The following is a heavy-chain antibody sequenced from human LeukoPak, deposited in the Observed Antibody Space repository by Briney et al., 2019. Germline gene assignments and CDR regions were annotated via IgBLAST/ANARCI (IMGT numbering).Heavy chain of an antibody. CDR2: IYYSGST. D-gene: IGHD1-26*01. CDR3: ARRHSGSSEIDY. J-gene: IGHJ4*02. V-gene: IGHV4-59*08. CDR1: GGSISSYY. Sequence: SETLSLTRTVSGGSISSYYWSWIRQPPGKGLEWIGYIYYSGSTNYNPSLKSRVTISVDTSKNQFSLRLSSVTAADTAVYYCARRHSGSSEIDYWGQGTLVTVSS.